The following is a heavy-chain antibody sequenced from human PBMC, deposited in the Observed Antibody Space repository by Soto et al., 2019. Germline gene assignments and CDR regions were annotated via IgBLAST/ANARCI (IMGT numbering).Heavy chain of an antibody. J-gene: IGHJ4*02. CDR2: ISQSGDT. D-gene: IGHD6-6*01. CDR3: ARAPKVSGSSQTRPDF. Sequence: SETLWLTRSDPSGAFIRYYWSWIRQPPGKGLEWIGEISQSGDTNYSPSLKNRVSISIEKSKKQFSLILASVSAADEAVYYCARAPKVSGSSQTRPDFWGQGTLVTVSS. CDR1: SGAFIRYY. V-gene: IGHV4-34*01.